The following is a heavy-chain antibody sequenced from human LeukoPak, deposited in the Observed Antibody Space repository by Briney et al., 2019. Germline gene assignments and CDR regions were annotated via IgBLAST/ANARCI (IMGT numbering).Heavy chain of an antibody. V-gene: IGHV4-4*07. CDR2: IYTSGST. J-gene: IGHJ5*02. Sequence: SETLTLTCTVSGGSISSYYWSWIRQPAGKGLEWIGRIYTSGSTNYNPSLKSRVTMSVDTSKNQFSLKLSSVTAADTAVYYCARDLQYWRVFRPNWFDPWGQGTLVTVSS. CDR1: GGSISSYY. D-gene: IGHD4-11*01. CDR3: ARDLQYWRVFRPNWFDP.